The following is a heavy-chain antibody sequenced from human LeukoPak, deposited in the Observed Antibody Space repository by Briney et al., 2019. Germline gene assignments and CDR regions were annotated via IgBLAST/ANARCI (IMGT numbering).Heavy chain of an antibody. CDR1: GFTFGDYA. CDR2: VRSKAYGGTP. V-gene: IGHV3-49*04. J-gene: IGHJ4*02. D-gene: IGHD3-22*01. CDR3: TSWSSEYYDSSGPFDY. Sequence: GGSLRLSCTTSGFTFGDYAMSWVRQAPGKGLEWVRFVRSKAYGGTPEYAASVKGRFTISRDDSKSIAYLQMNSLKTEDTAVYYCTSWSSEYYDSSGPFDYWGQGTLVTVSS.